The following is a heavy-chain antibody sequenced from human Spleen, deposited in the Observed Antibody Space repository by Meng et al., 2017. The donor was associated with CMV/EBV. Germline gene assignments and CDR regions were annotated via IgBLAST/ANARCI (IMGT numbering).Heavy chain of an antibody. CDR2: INPNSSAT. CDR3: TRAGTMVRAVKGAWFDP. V-gene: IGHV1-2*04. J-gene: IGHJ5*02. CDR1: YTFTGYY. D-gene: IGHD3-10*01. Sequence: YTFTGYYIHWVRQAPGQGLEWMGWINPNSSATNYAQNFQGCVTMTRDTSISTAYMELSRLKSDDTAVYYCTRAGTMVRAVKGAWFDPWGQGTLVTVSS.